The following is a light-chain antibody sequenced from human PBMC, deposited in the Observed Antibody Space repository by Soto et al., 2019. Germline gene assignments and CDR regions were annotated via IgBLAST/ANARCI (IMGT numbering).Light chain of an antibody. CDR1: NIASKA. CDR3: QVWDSSSDHVV. V-gene: IGLV3-21*02. J-gene: IGLJ2*01. Sequence: SYVVTQPPSVSVAPGQTARITCGGNNIASKAVHWYQQKPGQAPVLVVCDDADRPSGIPERFSGSNSGNTATLTISRVEAGDEADYYCQVWDSSSDHVVFGGGTKLTVL. CDR2: DDA.